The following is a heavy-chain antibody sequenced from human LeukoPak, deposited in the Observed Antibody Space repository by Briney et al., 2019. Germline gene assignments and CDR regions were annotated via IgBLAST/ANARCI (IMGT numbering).Heavy chain of an antibody. V-gene: IGHV3-33*01. CDR2: IWSDGNNK. CDR3: ARRGEGSTGWHYFGY. J-gene: IGHJ4*02. D-gene: IGHD6-19*01. CDR1: GFTFSDYA. Sequence: PGGPLRLSCTASGFTFSDYAMHWVRQAPGKGLEWVTIIWSDGNNKYYANSMKGRFTISRDNSKNTLYLEMNSLRTEDTAVYYCARRGEGSTGWHYFGYWGQGTLVTVSS.